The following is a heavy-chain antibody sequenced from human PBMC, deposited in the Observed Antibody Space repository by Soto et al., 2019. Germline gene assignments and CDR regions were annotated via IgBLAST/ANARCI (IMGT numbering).Heavy chain of an antibody. CDR2: IYYSGST. Sequence: PSETLSLTCTVSGGSISSYYWSWIRQPPGKGLEWIGYIYYSGSTNYNPSLKSRVTISVDTSKNQFSLKLSSVTAADTAVYYCALGRGSEDYYYYYYMDVWGKGTTVTVSS. V-gene: IGHV4-59*08. J-gene: IGHJ6*03. CDR3: ALGRGSEDYYYYYYMDV. D-gene: IGHD2-15*01. CDR1: GGSISSYY.